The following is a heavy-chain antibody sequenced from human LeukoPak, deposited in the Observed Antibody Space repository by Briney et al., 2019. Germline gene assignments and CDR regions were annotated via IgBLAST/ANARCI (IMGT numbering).Heavy chain of an antibody. Sequence: SETLSLTCTVSGGSISSYYWSWIRQPAGKGLEWIGRIYTSGSTNYNPSLKSRVTMSVDTSKNQFSLKLSSVTAADTAVYYCARVNLDLEWFYFDYWGQGTLVTVSS. CDR2: IYTSGST. D-gene: IGHD3-3*01. CDR3: ARVNLDLEWFYFDY. CDR1: GGSISSYY. J-gene: IGHJ4*02. V-gene: IGHV4-4*07.